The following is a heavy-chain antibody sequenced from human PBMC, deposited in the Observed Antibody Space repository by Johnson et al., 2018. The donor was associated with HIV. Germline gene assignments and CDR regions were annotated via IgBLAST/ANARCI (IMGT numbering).Heavy chain of an antibody. CDR3: VRDLPYCIGGFCQTDGFDI. V-gene: IGHV3-7*03. J-gene: IGHJ3*02. CDR1: GFTFSSYW. Sequence: VQLVESGGGLVQPGGSLRLSCAASGFTFSSYWMSWVRQAPGKGLEWVANIKQDGSEKYYVGSVKGRFTISRDNTKNSLYLQMNSLRVEDTAVYYCVRDLPYCIGGFCQTDGFDIWGQGTMVTVSS. CDR2: IKQDGSEK. D-gene: IGHD2-15*01.